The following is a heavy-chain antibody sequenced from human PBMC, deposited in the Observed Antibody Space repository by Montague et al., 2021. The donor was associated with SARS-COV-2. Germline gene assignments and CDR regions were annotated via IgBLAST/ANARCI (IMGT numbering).Heavy chain of an antibody. CDR3: ARGVEWLLFNVFDY. CDR2: ISGSGGST. J-gene: IGHJ4*02. D-gene: IGHD3-3*01. CDR1: GFTFSSYA. Sequence: SLRLSCAACGFTFSSYAMSWVRQAPGKGLEWVSAISGSGGSTYYADSVKGRFTISRDNSKNTLYLQMNSLRAEDTAVYYCARGVEWLLFNVFDYWGQGTLVTVSS. V-gene: IGHV3-23*01.